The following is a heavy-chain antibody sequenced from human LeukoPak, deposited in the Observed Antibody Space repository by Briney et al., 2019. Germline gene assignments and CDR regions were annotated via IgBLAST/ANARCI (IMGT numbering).Heavy chain of an antibody. CDR1: GYTFTDYY. Sequence: ASVKVSCKASGYTFTDYYIHWVRQAPGQGLEWMGRINPNSGGTNYAQKFQGRVTMTRDTSISTAYMELSRLRSDDTAVYYCARDKRIAVAEVWFDPWGQGTLVTVSS. D-gene: IGHD6-19*01. CDR2: INPNSGGT. J-gene: IGHJ5*02. V-gene: IGHV1-2*06. CDR3: ARDKRIAVAEVWFDP.